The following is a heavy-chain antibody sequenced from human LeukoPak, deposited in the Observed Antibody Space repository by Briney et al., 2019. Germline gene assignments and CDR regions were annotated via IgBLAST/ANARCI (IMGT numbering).Heavy chain of an antibody. D-gene: IGHD4-23*01. CDR1: GYTLTELS. CDR2: INPNSGGT. J-gene: IGHJ5*02. Sequence: ASVKVSCKVSGYTLTELSMHWVRQAPGQGLEWMGRINPNSGGTNYAQKFQGRVTMTRDTSISTAYMELSRLRSDDTAVYYCARAGYPTVGWFDPWGQGTLVTVSS. V-gene: IGHV1-2*06. CDR3: ARAGYPTVGWFDP.